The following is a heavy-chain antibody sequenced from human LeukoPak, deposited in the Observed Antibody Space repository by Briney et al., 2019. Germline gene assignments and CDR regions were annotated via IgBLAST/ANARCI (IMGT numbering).Heavy chain of an antibody. CDR1: GGTFSNYA. J-gene: IGHJ4*02. CDR3: ARDGSSGWSFDY. D-gene: IGHD6-19*01. Sequence: ASVKVSCKASGGTFSNYAISWVRQAPGQGLEWMGWINPNSGGTNYAQKFQGRVTMTRDTSISTAYMELSRLRSDDTAVFYCARDGSSGWSFDYWGQGTLVTVSS. CDR2: INPNSGGT. V-gene: IGHV1-2*02.